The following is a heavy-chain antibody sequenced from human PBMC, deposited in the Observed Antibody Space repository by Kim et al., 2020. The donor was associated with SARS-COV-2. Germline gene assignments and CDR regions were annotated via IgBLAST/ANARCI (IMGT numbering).Heavy chain of an antibody. CDR3: ARGARYCSSTSCHFDP. J-gene: IGHJ5*02. CDR1: GGSFSGYY. V-gene: IGHV4-34*01. CDR2: INHSGST. Sequence: SETLSLTCAVYGGSFSGYYWSWIRQPPGKGLEWIGEINHSGSTNYNPSLKSRVTISVDTSKNQFSLKLSSVTAADTAVYYCARGARYCSSTSCHFDPWGQGTLVTVSS. D-gene: IGHD2-2*01.